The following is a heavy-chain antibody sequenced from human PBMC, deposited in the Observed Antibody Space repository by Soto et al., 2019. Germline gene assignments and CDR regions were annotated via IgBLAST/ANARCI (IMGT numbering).Heavy chain of an antibody. V-gene: IGHV4-59*01. CDR3: ARDGAGGTFDY. CDR2: IYYSGST. J-gene: IGHJ4*02. D-gene: IGHD1-26*01. CDR1: GGSISSYY. Sequence: SETLSLTCTVSGGSISSYYWSWIRQPPGKGLEWIGYIYYSGSTNYNPSLKSRVTISVDTSKNQFSLKLSSVTAADTAVYYCARDGAGGTFDYWGQGTLVTVSS.